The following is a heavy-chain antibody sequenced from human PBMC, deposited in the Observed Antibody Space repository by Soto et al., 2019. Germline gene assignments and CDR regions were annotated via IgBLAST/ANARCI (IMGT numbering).Heavy chain of an antibody. CDR3: AKVGSYSLHYYYYYMDV. CDR2: ISGSGVST. D-gene: IGHD6-13*01. Sequence: EVQLLESGGGLVQPGGSLRLSCAPSGFTFSTYAMSWVRQAPGKGLEWVSTISGSGVSTYYADSVKGRFTISRDNSKNTLFLQMNSLRVEDTAVYYCAKVGSYSLHYYYYYMDVWGKGTTVTVSS. V-gene: IGHV3-23*01. CDR1: GFTFSTYA. J-gene: IGHJ6*03.